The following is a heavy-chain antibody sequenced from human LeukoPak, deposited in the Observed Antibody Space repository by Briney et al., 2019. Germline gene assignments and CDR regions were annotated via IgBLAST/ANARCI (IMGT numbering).Heavy chain of an antibody. CDR1: GGSISSYY. Sequence: SQTLSLTCTVSGGSISSYYWSWIRQPAGKGLEWIGRIYTSGTTNYNPSLKSRVTMSVDTSKNQFSLKLSSVTAADTAVYYCARVRRGDIVVVPAAITGDAFDIWGQGTMVTVSS. J-gene: IGHJ3*02. CDR2: IYTSGTT. V-gene: IGHV4-4*07. D-gene: IGHD2-2*01. CDR3: ARVRRGDIVVVPAAITGDAFDI.